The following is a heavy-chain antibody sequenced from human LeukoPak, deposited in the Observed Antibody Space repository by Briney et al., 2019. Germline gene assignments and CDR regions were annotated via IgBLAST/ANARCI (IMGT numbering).Heavy chain of an antibody. Sequence: SETLSLTCGVYGGSFSGYYWSWIRQPPGKGLEWIGEINHTGSTNYNPSLKSRVTISVDTSKNQFSLKPSSVTAADTAVYYCASRDYYDSTGYWYYWGQGTLVTVSS. D-gene: IGHD3-22*01. CDR2: INHTGST. J-gene: IGHJ4*02. CDR3: ASRDYYDSTGYWYY. V-gene: IGHV4-34*01. CDR1: GGSFSGYY.